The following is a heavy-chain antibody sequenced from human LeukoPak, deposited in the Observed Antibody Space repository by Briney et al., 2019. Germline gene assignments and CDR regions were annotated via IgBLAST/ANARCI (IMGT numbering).Heavy chain of an antibody. V-gene: IGHV1-18*01. J-gene: IGHJ4*02. CDR2: ISDYNGNK. D-gene: IGHD3-22*01. CDR3: AREGYYDSRGMYYFDY. Sequence: ASVKVSCKASGYTFTSYGISWVRQAPGQGLEWMGWISDYNGNKNYAQKLQGRVTMTTDTSTSTAYMELRSLRSDDTDVYYCAREGYYDSRGMYYFDYWGEGALVTVSS. CDR1: GYTFTSYG.